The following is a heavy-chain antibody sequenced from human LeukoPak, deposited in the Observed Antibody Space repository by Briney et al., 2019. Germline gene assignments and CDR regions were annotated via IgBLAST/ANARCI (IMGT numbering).Heavy chain of an antibody. CDR1: GYTFSLYW. J-gene: IGHJ4*02. D-gene: IGHD1-26*01. CDR3: ARDMDNYYVSIDY. CDR2: IKPDGIET. Sequence: GGSLRLSCAASGYTFSLYWMSWVRQVPGKGLEWLANIKPDGIETYHVDSVRGRFTISRDNARNSLYLQMNSVRAEDTGVYYCARDMDNYYVSIDYWGQGTLVTVSS. V-gene: IGHV3-7*01.